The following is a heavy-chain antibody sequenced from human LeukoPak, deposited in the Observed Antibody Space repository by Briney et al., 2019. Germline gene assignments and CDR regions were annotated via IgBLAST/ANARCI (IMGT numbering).Heavy chain of an antibody. J-gene: IGHJ6*03. CDR2: INHSGST. CDR1: GGSFSGYY. CDR3: ARVRRTYYYYYMDV. Sequence: SETLSLTCAVYGGSFSGYYWSWIRQPPGKGLEWIGEINHSGSTNYNPSLKSRVTISVDTSKNQFSLKLCSVTAADTAVYYCARVRRTYYYYYMDVWGKGTTVTVSS. D-gene: IGHD3-16*01. V-gene: IGHV4-34*01.